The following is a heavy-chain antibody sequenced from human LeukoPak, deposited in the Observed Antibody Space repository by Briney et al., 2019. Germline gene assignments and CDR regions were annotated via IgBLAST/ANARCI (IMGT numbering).Heavy chain of an antibody. CDR2: IYYSGST. CDR1: GGSVSSGSYY. J-gene: IGHJ4*02. D-gene: IGHD6-13*01. V-gene: IGHV4-61*01. Sequence: SETLSLTCTVSGGSVSSGSYYWSWIRQPPGKGLEWIGFIYYSGSTNYNPSLKSRATISVDTPKNQFSLKMSSVTAADTAVYYCARVGYSSSWIDYWGRGTLVTVSS. CDR3: ARVGYSSSWIDY.